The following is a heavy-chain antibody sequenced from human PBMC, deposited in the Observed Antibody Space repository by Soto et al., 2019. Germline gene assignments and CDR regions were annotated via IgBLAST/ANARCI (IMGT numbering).Heavy chain of an antibody. V-gene: IGHV1-69*04. Sequence: SVELSSKAPGVTFSSNSLRSLRQAPGQGLEWMGRIIPILGIANYAQKFQGRVTITADKSTSTAYMELSSLRSEDTAVYYCARDPSAYDLPRFWGEGTLVTVSS. CDR3: ARDPSAYDLPRF. CDR1: GVTFSSNS. D-gene: IGHD5-12*01. J-gene: IGHJ4*02. CDR2: IIPILGIA.